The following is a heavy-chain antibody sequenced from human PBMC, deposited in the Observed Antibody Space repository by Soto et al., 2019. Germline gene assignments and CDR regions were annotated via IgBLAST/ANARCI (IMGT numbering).Heavy chain of an antibody. Sequence: ASVKVSCKASGYTFTSYYMHWVRQAPGQGLEWMGIINPSGGSTSYAQKFQGRVTMTRDTSTSTVYMELSSLRSEDTAVYYCACVTWGSYRSNYYDYWGQGTLVTVSS. CDR3: ACVTWGSYRSNYYDY. J-gene: IGHJ4*02. CDR2: INPSGGST. V-gene: IGHV1-46*03. CDR1: GYTFTSYY. D-gene: IGHD3-16*02.